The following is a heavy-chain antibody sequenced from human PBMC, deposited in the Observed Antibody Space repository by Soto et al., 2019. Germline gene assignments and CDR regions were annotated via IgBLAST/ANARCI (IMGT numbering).Heavy chain of an antibody. D-gene: IGHD3-22*01. CDR1: GYSFTSYW. Sequence: GESLKISCKGSGYSFTSYWIGWVRQMPGKGLEWMGIIYPGDSDTRYSPSFQGQVTISADKSISTAYLQWSSLKASDTAMYYCARQRLGYDSSGYSYYYYGMDVWGQGTTVTVSS. CDR3: ARQRLGYDSSGYSYYYYGMDV. J-gene: IGHJ6*02. CDR2: IYPGDSDT. V-gene: IGHV5-51*01.